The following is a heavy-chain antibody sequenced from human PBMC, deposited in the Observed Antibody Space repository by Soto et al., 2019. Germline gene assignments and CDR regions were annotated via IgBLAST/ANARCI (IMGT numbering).Heavy chain of an antibody. J-gene: IGHJ6*02. CDR3: LRECLLLNDRPDQYYGLDV. V-gene: IGHV1-46*01. CDR1: GYTFTNYY. Sequence: QVQLVQSGAEVKKPGASVKVSCRASGYTFTNYYMHWVRQAPGQGLEWMGIIHPIVGSTSYAKKFKGSVTLTRDTSTSTVYMELTRLRSDATAVYYCLRECLLLNDRPDQYYGLDVWGQGTTVIVSS. D-gene: IGHD2-2*01. CDR2: IHPIVGST.